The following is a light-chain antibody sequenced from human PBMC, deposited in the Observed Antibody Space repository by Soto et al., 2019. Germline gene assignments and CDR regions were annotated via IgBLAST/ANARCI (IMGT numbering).Light chain of an antibody. J-gene: IGKJ4*01. Sequence: DIQMTQSPATLSASVGDRVTIGCRASQSIIGWLAWYQQKLGKAPTLLIYKASILESVVPSRFSGSGSATEFTLTISILQPEDFASYYCQPSETLLLTFGGGTTV. CDR3: QPSETLLLT. CDR2: KAS. V-gene: IGKV1-5*03. CDR1: QSIIGW.